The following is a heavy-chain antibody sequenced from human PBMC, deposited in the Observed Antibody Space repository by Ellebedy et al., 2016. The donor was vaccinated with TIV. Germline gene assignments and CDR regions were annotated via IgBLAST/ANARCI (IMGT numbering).Heavy chain of an antibody. CDR3: AKLYVVVVVAATHFDY. J-gene: IGHJ4*02. CDR1: GFTFSSYS. CDR2: ISSSSSTI. D-gene: IGHD2-15*01. Sequence: GGSLRLXCAASGFTFSSYSMNWVRQAPGKGLEWVSYISSSSSTIYYADSVKGRFTISRDNAKNSLYLQMNSLRAEDTAVYYCAKLYVVVVVAATHFDYWGQGTLVTVSS. V-gene: IGHV3-48*01.